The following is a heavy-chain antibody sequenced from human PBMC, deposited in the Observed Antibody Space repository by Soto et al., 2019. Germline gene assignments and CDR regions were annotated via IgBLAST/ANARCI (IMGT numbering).Heavy chain of an antibody. Sequence: GGSLRLSCAASGFTFSSYEMNWVRQAPGKGLELVSYISSSGSTIYYADSVKGRFTISRDNAKNSLYLQMNSLRAEDTAVYYCAREIAPWIAAGNYGMDVWGQGTTVTVSS. V-gene: IGHV3-48*03. J-gene: IGHJ6*02. CDR3: AREIAPWIAAGNYGMDV. D-gene: IGHD6-13*01. CDR2: ISSSGSTI. CDR1: GFTFSSYE.